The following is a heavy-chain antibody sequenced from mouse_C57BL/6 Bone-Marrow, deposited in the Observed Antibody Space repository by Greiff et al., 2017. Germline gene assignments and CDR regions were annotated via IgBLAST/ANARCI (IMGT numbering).Heavy chain of an antibody. Sequence: EVKLVESGGDLVKPGGSPKLSCAASGFTFSSYGMSWVRQTPDKRLEWVATISSGGSYTYYPDSVKGRFTISRDNAKNTLYLQMSSLKSEDTAMYYCARHGSDGYFPWGQGTLVTVSA. V-gene: IGHV5-6*01. D-gene: IGHD2-3*01. CDR3: ARHGSDGYFP. CDR2: ISSGGSYT. J-gene: IGHJ3*01. CDR1: GFTFSSYG.